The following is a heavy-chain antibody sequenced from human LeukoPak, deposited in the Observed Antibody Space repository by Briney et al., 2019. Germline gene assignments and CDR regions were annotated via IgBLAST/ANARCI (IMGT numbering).Heavy chain of an antibody. J-gene: IGHJ4*02. CDR3: ASPSSTRYTAFDY. V-gene: IGHV3-30-3*01. CDR1: GFTFSSYA. Sequence: PGGSLRLSCAASGFTFSSYAMHWVRQAPGKGLEWVAVISYDGSNKYYADSVKGRFTISRDNSKNTLYLQMNSLRAEDTAVYYCASPSSTRYTAFDYWGQGTLVTVSS. CDR2: ISYDGSNK. D-gene: IGHD2-2*01.